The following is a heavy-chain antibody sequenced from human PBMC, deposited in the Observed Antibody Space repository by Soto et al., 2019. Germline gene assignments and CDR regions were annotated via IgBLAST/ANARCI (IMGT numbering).Heavy chain of an antibody. Sequence: GGSLRLSCTTSGFTFGDYAVSWIRQAPGEGLEWVGFIRSKICGETTEYGASVRGRFSISRDDSKSIAYLQTNSLKTEDTAVYYCARTPYDVLTGYYPDYWGQGILVTVSS. CDR1: GFTFGDYA. J-gene: IGHJ4*02. D-gene: IGHD3-9*01. V-gene: IGHV3-49*03. CDR2: IRSKICGETT. CDR3: ARTPYDVLTGYYPDY.